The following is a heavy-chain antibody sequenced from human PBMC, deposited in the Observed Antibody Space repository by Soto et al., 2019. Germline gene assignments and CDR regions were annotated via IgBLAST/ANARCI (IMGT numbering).Heavy chain of an antibody. Sequence: ASVKVSCKVSGYTLTELSMHWVRQAPGKGLEWMGGFDPEDGETIYAQKFQGRVTMTEDTSTDTAYMELSSLRSEDTAVYYCATDGRYDDSSGTKGGYYFDCRGQGTLVTVSS. CDR2: FDPEDGET. D-gene: IGHD3-22*01. CDR3: ATDGRYDDSSGTKGGYYFDC. CDR1: GYTLTELS. V-gene: IGHV1-24*01. J-gene: IGHJ4*02.